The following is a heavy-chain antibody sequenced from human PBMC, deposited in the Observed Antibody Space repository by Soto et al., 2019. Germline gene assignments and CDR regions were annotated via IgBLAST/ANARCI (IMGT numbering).Heavy chain of an antibody. CDR2: IYHSGST. J-gene: IGHJ6*02. CDR3: ARDPGYHLRFGESASEYYYYGMDV. V-gene: IGHV4-30-2*01. D-gene: IGHD3-10*01. CDR1: GGSISSGGYS. Sequence: SETLSLTCAVSGGSISSGGYSWSWIRQPPGKGLEWIGYIYHSGSTYYNPSLKSRVTISVDRSKNQLSLKLSSVTAADTAVYYCARDPGYHLRFGESASEYYYYGMDVWGQGTTVTVSS.